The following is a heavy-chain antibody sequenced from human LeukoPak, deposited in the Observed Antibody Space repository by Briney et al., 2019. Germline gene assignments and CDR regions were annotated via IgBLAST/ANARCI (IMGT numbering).Heavy chain of an antibody. Sequence: GGSLRLSCAASGFTVSSNYMSWVRQTPGKGLEWVSVIYSGGSTYYADSVKGRFTISRDNSKNTLYLQMNSLRAEDTAVYYCARSYYYDSSGYYSYYYGMDVWGQGTTVTVSS. V-gene: IGHV3-53*01. CDR1: GFTVSSNY. J-gene: IGHJ6*02. D-gene: IGHD3-22*01. CDR2: IYSGGST. CDR3: ARSYYYDSSGYYSYYYGMDV.